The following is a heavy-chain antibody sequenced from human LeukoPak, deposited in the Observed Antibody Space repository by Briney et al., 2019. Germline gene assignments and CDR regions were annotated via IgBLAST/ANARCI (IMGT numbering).Heavy chain of an antibody. J-gene: IGHJ4*02. D-gene: IGHD2-15*01. CDR3: AREGLVVNYFDY. V-gene: IGHV4-59*01. CDR1: GGSISSYY. Sequence: PSETLSFTCTVSGGSISSYYWSWLRQPPGKGLEWIGYIYYSGSTNYNPSLKSRVTISVDTSKNQFSLKLSSVTAADTAVYYCAREGLVVNYFDYWGQGTLVTVSS. CDR2: IYYSGST.